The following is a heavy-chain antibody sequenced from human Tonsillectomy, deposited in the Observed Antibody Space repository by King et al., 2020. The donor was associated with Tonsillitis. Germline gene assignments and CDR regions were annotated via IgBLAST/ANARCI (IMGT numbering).Heavy chain of an antibody. Sequence: LQLQESGPGLVKPSETLSLTCTVSGGSISSSRYYWGWIRQPPGKGLEWIGSNYYSGSTYYTPSLHSRVTISVDTSKNQFSLNPSSVTATDTAVYYCARTYSQTKTYRSGPRPLYGMDVWGQGTTVTVSS. V-gene: IGHV4-39*01. CDR3: ARTYSQTKTYRSGPRPLYGMDV. CDR2: NYYSGST. CDR1: GGSISSSRYY. D-gene: IGHD6-25*01. J-gene: IGHJ6*02.